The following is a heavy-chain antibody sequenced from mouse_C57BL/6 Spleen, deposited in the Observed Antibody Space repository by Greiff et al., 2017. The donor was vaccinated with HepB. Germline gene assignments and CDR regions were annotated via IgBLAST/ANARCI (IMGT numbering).Heavy chain of an antibody. D-gene: IGHD1-1*01. V-gene: IGHV5-9*01. J-gene: IGHJ2*01. CDR2: ISGGGGNT. Sequence: DVMLVESGGGLVKPGGSLKLSCAASGFTFSSYTMSWVRQTPEKRLEWVATISGGGGNTYYPDSVKGRFTISRDNAKNTLYLQMSSLRSEDTALYYCSRQRITTVVAPPFDYWGQGTTLTVSS. CDR1: GFTFSSYT. CDR3: SRQRITTVVAPPFDY.